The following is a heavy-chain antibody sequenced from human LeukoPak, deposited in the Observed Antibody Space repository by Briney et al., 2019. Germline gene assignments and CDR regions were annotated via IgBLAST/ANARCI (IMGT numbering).Heavy chain of an antibody. J-gene: IGHJ4*02. CDR1: GFTLSEYY. V-gene: IGHV3-11*01. D-gene: IGHD5-12*01. CDR2: ICISGSTI. Sequence: GGSLRLSCAASGFTLSEYYMSWIRQAPGKGLEWVSNICISGSTINYADSVKGRVSISRDKAKNSLYLQMNSLRAEDTAVYYCARSGYPFDYWGQGTLATVSS. CDR3: ARSGYPFDY.